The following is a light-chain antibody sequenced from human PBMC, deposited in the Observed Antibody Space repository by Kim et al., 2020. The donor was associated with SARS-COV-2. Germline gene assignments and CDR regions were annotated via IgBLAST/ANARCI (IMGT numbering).Light chain of an antibody. CDR3: CSTSNTLDYV. Sequence: GQSITISCSGTSGDSVNSNSVSGYQQHSGEAPRLIIYDVRDRPSGVSARFSGSKSANMASLTISGLRSEDEADYYCCSTSNTLDYVFGSGTKVTVL. V-gene: IGLV2-14*03. CDR2: DVR. CDR1: SGDSVNSNS. J-gene: IGLJ1*01.